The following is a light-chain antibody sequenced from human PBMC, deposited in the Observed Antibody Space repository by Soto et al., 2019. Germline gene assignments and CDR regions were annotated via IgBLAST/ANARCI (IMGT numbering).Light chain of an antibody. CDR3: SSYTTSRTVV. V-gene: IGLV2-14*01. J-gene: IGLJ2*01. CDR2: EVS. CDR1: SSYIGTYNY. Sequence: QSALTQPRSVSGSPGQSVTISCTRTSSYIGTYNYVSWYQQHPGNAPKLMIYEVSNRPSGVSDRFSGSKSGNTASLTISGLQADDEADYYCSSYTTSRTVVFGGGTKLTVL.